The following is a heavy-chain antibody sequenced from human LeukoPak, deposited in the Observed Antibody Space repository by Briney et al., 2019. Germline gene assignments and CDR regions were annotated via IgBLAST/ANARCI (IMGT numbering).Heavy chain of an antibody. D-gene: IGHD2-21*02. CDR3: ARLEDCGGDCYGPFDY. CDR2: IYPGDSDT. Sequence: GESLKISCKGSGYSFTSYWIGWVRQMPGKGLEWMGIIYPGDSDTRYSPSFQGQVTISADKSISTAYPQWSSLRASDTAMYYCARLEDCGGDCYGPFDYWGQGTLVTVSS. J-gene: IGHJ4*02. V-gene: IGHV5-51*01. CDR1: GYSFTSYW.